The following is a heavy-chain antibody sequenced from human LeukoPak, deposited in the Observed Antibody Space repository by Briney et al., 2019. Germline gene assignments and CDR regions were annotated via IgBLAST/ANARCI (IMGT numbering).Heavy chain of an antibody. V-gene: IGHV1-3*01. D-gene: IGHD2-21*02. CDR1: GYTFTTYA. CDR3: ARAYCGGDCYNDY. J-gene: IGHJ4*02. CDR2: INVGNANT. Sequence: ASVRVSCKASGYTFTTYAIHWVRQAPGQGLEWMGWINVGNANTRYSQTFQGRVTITRDTSASTAYIEMSSLRSEDTAVYYCARAYCGGDCYNDYWGQGTLVTVSS.